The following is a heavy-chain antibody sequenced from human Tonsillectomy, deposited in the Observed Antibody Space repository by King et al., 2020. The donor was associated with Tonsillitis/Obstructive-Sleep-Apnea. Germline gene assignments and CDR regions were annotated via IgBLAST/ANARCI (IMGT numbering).Heavy chain of an antibody. CDR2: IYYSGST. J-gene: IGHJ3*02. CDR1: GGSISSYY. D-gene: IGHD6-19*01. Sequence: VQLQESGPGLVKPSETLSLTCTVSGGSISSYYWSWIRQPPGKGLEWIGYIYYSGSTNYNPSLKSRVTISVDTSKNQFSLKLSSVTAADTAVYYCASHKGPYSSGWKGAFDIWGQGTMVTVSS. CDR3: ASHKGPYSSGWKGAFDI. V-gene: IGHV4-59*08.